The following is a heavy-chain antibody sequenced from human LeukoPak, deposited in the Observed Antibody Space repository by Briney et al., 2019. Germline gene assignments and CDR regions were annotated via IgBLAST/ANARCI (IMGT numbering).Heavy chain of an antibody. Sequence: PGGSLRLSCAASGFTFSSYRMNWVRQAPGKGLEWVSSISSSSSYTYYADSVKGRFTISRDNAKNSLYLQMNSLRAEDTAVYYCARDGGDYYYYYYMDVWGKGTTVTVSS. J-gene: IGHJ6*03. CDR3: ARDGGDYYYYYYMDV. CDR1: GFTFSSYR. D-gene: IGHD2-21*02. V-gene: IGHV3-21*01. CDR2: ISSSSSYT.